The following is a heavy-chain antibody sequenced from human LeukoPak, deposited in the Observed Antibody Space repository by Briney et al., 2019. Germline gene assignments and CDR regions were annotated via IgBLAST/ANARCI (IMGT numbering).Heavy chain of an antibody. CDR3: AREYCSGGTCYSPGY. D-gene: IGHD2-15*01. J-gene: IGHJ4*02. CDR2: IKQDGSEQ. CDR1: GFTFSSSW. Sequence: PGGSLRLSCAASGFTFSSSWMSWVRQAPGKGLEWMANIKQDGSEQYYVDSVKGRFTISRDNAKNSLYLQMNSLRAEDSAFYYCAREYCSGGTCYSPGYWGQGTLVTVSS. V-gene: IGHV3-7*03.